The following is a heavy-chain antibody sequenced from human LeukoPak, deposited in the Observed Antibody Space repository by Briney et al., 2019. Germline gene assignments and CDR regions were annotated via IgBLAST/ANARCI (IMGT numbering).Heavy chain of an antibody. J-gene: IGHJ4*02. Sequence: GRSLRLSCVASRFTFSSYGMHWVRQAPGKGLEWVAVISYDGSNKYYADSVKGRFTISRDNSKNTLYLQMNSLRAEDTAVYYCARDFYYDSSGLVDYWGQGTLVTVSS. CDR1: RFTFSSYG. CDR3: ARDFYYDSSGLVDY. CDR2: ISYDGSNK. D-gene: IGHD3-22*01. V-gene: IGHV3-30*03.